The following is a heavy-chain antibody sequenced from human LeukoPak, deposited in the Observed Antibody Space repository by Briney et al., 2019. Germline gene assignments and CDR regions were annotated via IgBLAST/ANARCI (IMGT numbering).Heavy chain of an antibody. CDR3: ARIVYVYVVAAPHFDY. V-gene: IGHV4-30-4*01. D-gene: IGHD3-16*01. CDR2: IYYSGST. Sequence: SQTLSLTCAVSCGSISSGDHYWSRIRQPPGKGLEWIGCIYYSGSTYYNPSLKSRVTISVDTSKNQFSLKLSSVTAADTAVYYCARIVYVYVVAAPHFDYWGQGTLVTVSS. CDR1: CGSISSGDHY. J-gene: IGHJ4*02.